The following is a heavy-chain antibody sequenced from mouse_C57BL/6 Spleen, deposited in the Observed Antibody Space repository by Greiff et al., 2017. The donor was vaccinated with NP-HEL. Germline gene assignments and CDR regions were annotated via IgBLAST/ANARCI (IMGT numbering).Heavy chain of an antibody. CDR2: IYPRSGNT. D-gene: IGHD2-4*01. CDR3: ARSGDYDLYYYAMDY. CDR1: GYTFTSYG. J-gene: IGHJ4*01. V-gene: IGHV1-81*01. Sequence: VKLQQSGAELARPGASVKLSCKASGYTFTSYGISWVKQRTGQGLEWIGEIYPRSGNTYYNEKFKGKATLTADKPSSTAYMELRSLTSEDSAVYFCARSGDYDLYYYAMDYWGQGTSVTVSS.